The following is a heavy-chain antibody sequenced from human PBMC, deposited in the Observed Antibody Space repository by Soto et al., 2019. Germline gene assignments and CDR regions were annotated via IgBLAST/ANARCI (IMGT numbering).Heavy chain of an antibody. J-gene: IGHJ5*02. CDR2: IKHSGST. V-gene: IGHV4-34*01. CDR3: ARDSLGIAVLGTGRSKNNWFDP. D-gene: IGHD6-19*01. CDR1: GGSFSGYY. Sequence: SGTLSPTRAVYGGSFSGYYWGWVRQPPGEGVEGVGEIKHSGSTNYNPSLKSRVTISIDTSKNQFSLKLSSVTAADTAIYYCARDSLGIAVLGTGRSKNNWFDPWGQGTLVTVSS.